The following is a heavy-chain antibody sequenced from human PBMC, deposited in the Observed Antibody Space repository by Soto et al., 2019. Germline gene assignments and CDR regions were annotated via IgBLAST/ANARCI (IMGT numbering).Heavy chain of an antibody. D-gene: IGHD3-10*01. CDR3: AIANYAGSPGDFEY. Sequence: EVQLVESGGGLVQPGGSLRLSCAASGFTFSSYSMNWVRQAPGKGLEWVSYISSSSSTIYYADSVKGRFTISRENATNSLYLPMNSLRAEDTAVYYCAIANYAGSPGDFEYWGQGTRVTVSS. CDR1: GFTFSSYS. CDR2: ISSSSSTI. V-gene: IGHV3-48*01. J-gene: IGHJ4*02.